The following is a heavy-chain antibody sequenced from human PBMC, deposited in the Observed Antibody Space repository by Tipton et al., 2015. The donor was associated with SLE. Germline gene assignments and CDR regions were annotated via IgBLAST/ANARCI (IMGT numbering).Heavy chain of an antibody. Sequence: SLRLSCAASGFTFGYYAMNWVRQAPGRGLEWVSGIDWNGGSTGYADSVKGRFSISRDNAKNSLYLQMNSLRAEDTAVYFCARPQSILGGYYPDGLAVWGQGTTVTVSS. CDR3: ARPQSILGGYYPDGLAV. D-gene: IGHD1-26*01. CDR1: GFTFGYYA. CDR2: IDWNGGST. J-gene: IGHJ6*02. V-gene: IGHV3-20*04.